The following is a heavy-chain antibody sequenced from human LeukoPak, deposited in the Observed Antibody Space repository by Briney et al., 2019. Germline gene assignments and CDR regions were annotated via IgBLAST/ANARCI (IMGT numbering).Heavy chain of an antibody. CDR3: ARSVGDYVGPWWFDP. Sequence: GASVKVSCKASGYTFTAYYIHWVRQAPGQRLEWMGWVSPNNGGTNYAQKFQGRVTMTRDTSISTAYMELSRLRSDDTAVYYCARSVGDYVGPWWFDPWGQGTLVTVSS. D-gene: IGHD4-17*01. CDR2: VSPNNGGT. CDR1: GYTFTAYY. V-gene: IGHV1-2*02. J-gene: IGHJ5*02.